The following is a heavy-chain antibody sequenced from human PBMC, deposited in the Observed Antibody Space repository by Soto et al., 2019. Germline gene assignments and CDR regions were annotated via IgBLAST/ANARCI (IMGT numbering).Heavy chain of an antibody. J-gene: IGHJ4*02. V-gene: IGHV3-23*01. CDR3: AKTSKQWLVPYVDY. D-gene: IGHD6-19*01. Sequence: EVQLLESGGGLVQPGGSLRLSCAASGFTFSSYAMSWVRQAPGKGLEWVSAISGSGGSTYYADSVKGRFTISRDNSKNTLYLQMNSLRAEDTAVYHCAKTSKQWLVPYVDYWGQGTLVTVSS. CDR1: GFTFSSYA. CDR2: ISGSGGST.